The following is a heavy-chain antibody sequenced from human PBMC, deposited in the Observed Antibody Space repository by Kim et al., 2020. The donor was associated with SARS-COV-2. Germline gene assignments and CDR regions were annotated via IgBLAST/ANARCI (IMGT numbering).Heavy chain of an antibody. D-gene: IGHD2-21*02. Sequence: SVKVSCKASGSTFTSSVMQWVRQARGQRLEWIGWIVLGSGNTHYAQRFEERVTITRDMSTSTAYMELSSLRSEDTAVYYCATAYCGGDCYTFYYDYGLNVWGQWTTVTVSS. CDR3: ATAYCGGDCYTFYYDYGLNV. J-gene: IGHJ6*02. CDR1: GSTFTSSV. CDR2: IVLGSGNT. V-gene: IGHV1-58*02.